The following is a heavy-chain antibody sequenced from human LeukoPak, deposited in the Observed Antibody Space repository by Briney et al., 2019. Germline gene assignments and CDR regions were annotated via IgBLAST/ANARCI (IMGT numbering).Heavy chain of an antibody. V-gene: IGHV1-46*01. Sequence: ASVKVSCKASGYSFTSYYMHWVRQAPGQGLEWMGIINPSGGSTSYAQKFQGRVTMTRDMSTSTVYMELSSLRSEDTAVYYCAGGPGGSSSWQGALDYWGQGTLVTVSS. CDR1: GYSFTSYY. CDR2: INPSGGST. J-gene: IGHJ4*02. CDR3: AGGPGGSSSWQGALDY. D-gene: IGHD6-13*01.